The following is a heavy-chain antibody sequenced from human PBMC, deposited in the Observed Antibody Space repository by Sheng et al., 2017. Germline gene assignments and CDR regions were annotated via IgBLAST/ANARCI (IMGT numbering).Heavy chain of an antibody. CDR2: IWYDGSNK. J-gene: IGHJ4*02. CDR1: GFTFSSYG. D-gene: IGHD1-26*01. Sequence: QVQLVESGGGVVQPGRSLRLSCAASGFTFSSYGMHWVRQAPGKGLEWVAVIWYDGSNKYYADSVKGRFTISRDNSKNTLYLQMNSLRAEDTAVYYCARDAADSGSYSSFDYWGQGTLVTVSS. CDR3: ARDAADSGSYSSFDY. V-gene: IGHV3-33*01.